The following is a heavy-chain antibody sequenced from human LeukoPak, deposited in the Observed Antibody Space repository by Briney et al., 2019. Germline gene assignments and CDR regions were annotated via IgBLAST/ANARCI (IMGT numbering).Heavy chain of an antibody. CDR3: ARLPYGMDV. Sequence: SETLSLTCAVYGGSFSGYYWSWIRQPPGKGLEWIGEINHSGSTNYNPSLKSRVTMSVDTSKNQFSLKLSSVTAADTAVYYCARLPYGMDVWGQGTTVTVSS. CDR2: INHSGST. V-gene: IGHV4-34*01. J-gene: IGHJ6*02. CDR1: GGSFSGYY.